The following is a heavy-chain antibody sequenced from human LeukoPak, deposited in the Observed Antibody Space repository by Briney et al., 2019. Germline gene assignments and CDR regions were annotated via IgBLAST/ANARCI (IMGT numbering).Heavy chain of an antibody. CDR1: GYSISGGYY. CDR3: ARGLKIWEYGDYPYYFDY. CDR2: IYHSGST. V-gene: IGHV4-38-2*02. Sequence: SETLSLTCTVSGYSISGGYYWGWIRQPPGKGLEWIGSIYHSGSTYYNPSLKSRVTISVDTSKNQFSLKLSSVTAADTAVYYCARGLKIWEYGDYPYYFDYWGQGTLVTVSS. J-gene: IGHJ4*02. D-gene: IGHD4-17*01.